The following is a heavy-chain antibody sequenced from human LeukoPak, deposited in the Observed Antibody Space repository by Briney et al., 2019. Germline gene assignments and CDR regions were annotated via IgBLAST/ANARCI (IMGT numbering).Heavy chain of an antibody. J-gene: IGHJ4*02. CDR2: IHDSGST. CDR3: ARVEQLGGLGY. Sequence: KASETLSLTCTVSGGSISSYHWSWIRQPPGKGLEWIGYIHDSGSTNYNPSLKSRVTMSVDTSKNQFSLKLSSVTAADTAVYYCARVEQLGGLGYWGQGTLVTVSS. CDR1: GGSISSYH. V-gene: IGHV4-59*12. D-gene: IGHD3-10*01.